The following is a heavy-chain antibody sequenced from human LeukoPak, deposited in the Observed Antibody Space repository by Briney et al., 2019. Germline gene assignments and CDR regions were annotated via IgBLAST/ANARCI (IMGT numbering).Heavy chain of an antibody. CDR3: ARASLYYYYGMDV. Sequence: SETLSLTCAVYGGSFSGYYWSWIRQPPGKGLEWIGEINHSGSTNYNPSLKSRVTISVDTSKNQFSLKLSSVTAADTAVYYCARASLYYYYGMDVWGQGTTVTVSS. CDR2: INHSGST. J-gene: IGHJ6*02. CDR1: GGSFSGYY. V-gene: IGHV4-34*01.